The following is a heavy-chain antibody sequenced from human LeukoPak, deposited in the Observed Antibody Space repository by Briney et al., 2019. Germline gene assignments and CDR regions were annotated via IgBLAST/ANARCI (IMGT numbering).Heavy chain of an antibody. CDR1: GYTFTSYY. D-gene: IGHD2-2*01. Sequence: ASVKVSCKASGYTFTSYYMHWVRQAPGQGLEWMGWISAYNGDTNYAHKLQGRVTLTTDTSTSTAYMELTSLRSDDTAVYYCARDPSSSTCDYWGHGTLVTVSS. V-gene: IGHV1-18*04. CDR3: ARDPSSSTCDY. J-gene: IGHJ4*01. CDR2: ISAYNGDT.